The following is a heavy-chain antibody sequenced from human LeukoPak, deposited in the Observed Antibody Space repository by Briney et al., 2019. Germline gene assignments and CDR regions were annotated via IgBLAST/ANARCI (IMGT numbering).Heavy chain of an antibody. CDR2: ISVSGGST. D-gene: IGHD6-13*01. V-gene: IGHV3-23*01. CDR3: VTLIAAAPEDY. CDR1: GFTFSSYA. J-gene: IGHJ4*02. Sequence: GGSLRLSCAASGFTFSSYAMSWVRQAPGKGLEWVSSISVSGGSTYYADSVKGRFTISRDNSKNTLYLQMNSLRAEDTAVYYCVTLIAAAPEDYWGQGTLVTVSS.